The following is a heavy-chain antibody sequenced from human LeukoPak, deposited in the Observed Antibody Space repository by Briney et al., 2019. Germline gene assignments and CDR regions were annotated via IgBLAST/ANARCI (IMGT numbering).Heavy chain of an antibody. CDR2: IRYDGSNK. Sequence: GGSLRLSCAASGFTFSSYGMHWVRQAPGKGLEWVAFIRYDGSNKYYADSVKGRFTISRDNSKNTLYLQMNSLRAEDTAVYYCAKVKYSGSYYRDYYYYYMDVWSKGTTVTISS. CDR1: GFTFSSYG. V-gene: IGHV3-30*02. J-gene: IGHJ6*03. CDR3: AKVKYSGSYYRDYYYYYMDV. D-gene: IGHD1-26*01.